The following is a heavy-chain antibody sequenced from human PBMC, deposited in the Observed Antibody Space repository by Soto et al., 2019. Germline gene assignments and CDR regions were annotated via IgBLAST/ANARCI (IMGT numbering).Heavy chain of an antibody. CDR3: VSRIPSWVFDY. CDR1: GLSVSDNY. J-gene: IGHJ4*01. D-gene: IGHD2-21*01. Sequence: PGGSLRLSCGASGLSVSDNYMGWVRQAPGRGLEWVSVMYAGGDTHYADSVKGRFTISRDKSENTLHLQMNSLRDEDTGVYFCVSRIPSWVFDYWGRGTLVTVSS. V-gene: IGHV3-53*01. CDR2: MYAGGDT.